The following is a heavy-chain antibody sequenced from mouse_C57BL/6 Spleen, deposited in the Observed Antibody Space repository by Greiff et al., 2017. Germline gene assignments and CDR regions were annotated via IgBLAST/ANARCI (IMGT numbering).Heavy chain of an antibody. V-gene: IGHV1-19*01. J-gene: IGHJ4*01. CDR1: GYTFTDYY. D-gene: IGHD1-1*01. Sequence: EVQLQQSGPVLVKPGASVKMSCKASGYTFTDYYMNWVKQSHGKSLEWIGVINPYNVGTSYNQKFKGKATLTVDKSSSTAYMELNSLTSEDSAVYYCAREGLLRGYYAMDYWGQGTSVTVAS. CDR2: INPYNVGT. CDR3: AREGLLRGYYAMDY.